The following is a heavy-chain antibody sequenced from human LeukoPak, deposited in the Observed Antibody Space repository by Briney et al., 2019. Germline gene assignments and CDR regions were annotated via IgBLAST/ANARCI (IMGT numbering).Heavy chain of an antibody. Sequence: GASVKVSCKASGYTFTSYDTNWVRQATGQGLEWMGWMNPNSGNTGYAQKFQGRVTMTRNTSISTAYMELSSLRSEDTAVYYCARYSSGWSLFDYWGQGTLVTVSS. CDR2: MNPNSGNT. CDR1: GYTFTSYD. J-gene: IGHJ4*02. CDR3: ARYSSGWSLFDY. V-gene: IGHV1-8*01. D-gene: IGHD6-19*01.